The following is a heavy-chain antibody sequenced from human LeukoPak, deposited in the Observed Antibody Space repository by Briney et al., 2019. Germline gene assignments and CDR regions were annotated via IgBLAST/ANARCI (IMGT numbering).Heavy chain of an antibody. D-gene: IGHD1-26*01. CDR3: ARHPGIRYSGSYVDY. CDR1: GGSFSGYY. J-gene: IGHJ4*02. CDR2: IHHTGST. V-gene: IGHV4-34*01. Sequence: SETLSLTCAVYGGSFSGYYWSWIRQPPGKGLEWIGQIHHTGSTSYNPSLRSRVIISGDTSENQFSLKLSSVTAADTAAYYCARHPGIRYSGSYVDYWGQGTLVTVSS.